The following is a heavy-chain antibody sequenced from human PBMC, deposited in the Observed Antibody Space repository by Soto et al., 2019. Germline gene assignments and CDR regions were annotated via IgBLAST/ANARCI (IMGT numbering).Heavy chain of an antibody. D-gene: IGHD1-26*01. CDR3: ARDLGSGSYYEEDY. CDR2: FYHSGRI. Sequence: QVQLQESGPGLVKPSQTLSLTCTVSGGSISTGDYYWSWIRQPPGKGLEWIGYFYHSGRIYYNPSLESRVTISVDMSKNQFSLNLISATAADTAVYYCARDLGSGSYYEEDYWGQGTLVTVSS. J-gene: IGHJ4*02. CDR1: GGSISTGDYY. V-gene: IGHV4-30-4*01.